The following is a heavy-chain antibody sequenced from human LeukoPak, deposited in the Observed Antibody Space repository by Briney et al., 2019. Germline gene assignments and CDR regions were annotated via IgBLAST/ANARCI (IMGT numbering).Heavy chain of an antibody. CDR2: ISYDGSNR. J-gene: IGHJ4*02. D-gene: IGHD3-3*01. CDR3: ARDASYYDFWSGYYTLGDYFDY. V-gene: IGHV3-30-3*01. Sequence: GGSLRLSCAASGFTFSSYAMHWVRQAPGKGLEWVAVISYDGSNRYYADSVKGRFTISRDNSKNTLYLQMNSLRAEDTAVYYCARDASYYDFWSGYYTLGDYFDYWGQGTLVTVSS. CDR1: GFTFSSYA.